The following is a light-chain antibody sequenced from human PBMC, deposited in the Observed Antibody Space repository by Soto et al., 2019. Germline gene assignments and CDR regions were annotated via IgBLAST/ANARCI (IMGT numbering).Light chain of an antibody. CDR2: GAS. CDR3: QQYNDWPLT. V-gene: IGKV3-15*01. Sequence: EIVMTPSPATLSVSPGERATLSCRASQSVSSNLAWYQQKPGQAPRLLIYGASTRATGIPGRFSGSGSGTEFTLTISSLQSEDFAIYYCQQYNDWPLTFGQGTKV. CDR1: QSVSSN. J-gene: IGKJ1*01.